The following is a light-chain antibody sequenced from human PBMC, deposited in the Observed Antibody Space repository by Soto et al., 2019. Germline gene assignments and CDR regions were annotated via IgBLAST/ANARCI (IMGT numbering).Light chain of an antibody. CDR3: SSYASRGTDV. CDR2: EVS. V-gene: IGLV2-14*01. CDR1: SSDVGGYNY. J-gene: IGLJ1*01. Sequence: QSALTQPASVSGSPGQSITISCTGTSSDVGGYNYVSWYQQHPGKAPKLMMYEVSNRPSGISNRFAGSKSGNTASLSISGLQGEDEADYYCSSYASRGTDVCGTGTKLTVL.